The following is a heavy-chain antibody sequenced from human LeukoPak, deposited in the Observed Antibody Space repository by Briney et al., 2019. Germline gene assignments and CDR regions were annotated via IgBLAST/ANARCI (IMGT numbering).Heavy chain of an antibody. Sequence: GGSLRLSCAASGFTFSSYGMHWVRQAPGKGLEWVAVISYDGSNKYYADSVKGRFTISRDNSKNTLYLQMNSLRAEDTAVYYCAKDKGDIAVAEGHDAFDIWGQGTMVTVSS. D-gene: IGHD6-19*01. V-gene: IGHV3-30*12. CDR2: ISYDGSNK. J-gene: IGHJ3*02. CDR1: GFTFSSYG. CDR3: AKDKGDIAVAEGHDAFDI.